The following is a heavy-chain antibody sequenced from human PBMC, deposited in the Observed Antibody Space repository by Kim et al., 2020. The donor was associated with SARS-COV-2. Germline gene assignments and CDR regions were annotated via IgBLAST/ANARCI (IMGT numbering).Heavy chain of an antibody. V-gene: IGHV4-39*01. D-gene: IGHD2-15*01. CDR2: IYYSGST. Sequence: SETLSLTCTVSGGSISSSSYYWGWIRQPPGKGLEWIGSIYYSGSTYYNPSLKSRVTISVDTSKNQFSLKLSSVTAADTAVYYCARTQGYCSGGSCMYYF. CDR1: GGSISSSSYY. J-gene: IGHJ4*01. CDR3: ARTQGYCSGGSCMYYF.